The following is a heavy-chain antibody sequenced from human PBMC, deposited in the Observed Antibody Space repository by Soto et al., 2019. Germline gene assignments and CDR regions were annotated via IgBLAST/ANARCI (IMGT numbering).Heavy chain of an antibody. J-gene: IGHJ4*02. CDR1: GGSISSGGYY. D-gene: IGHD5-18*01. CDR2: IYYSGST. Sequence: PSDTLSLTCTASGGSISSGGYYWSWMRQHPGKGLEWIGYIYYSGSTHYNPSLKSRVTISLDTSKNQFSLKLSSVTAADTAVYHCAREGSGYSYGHWGQGTLVTVSS. V-gene: IGHV4-61*08. CDR3: AREGSGYSYGH.